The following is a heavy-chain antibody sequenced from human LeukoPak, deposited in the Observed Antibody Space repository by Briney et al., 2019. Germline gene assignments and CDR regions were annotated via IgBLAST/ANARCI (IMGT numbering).Heavy chain of an antibody. CDR2: IYHSGST. D-gene: IGHD3-22*01. J-gene: IGHJ6*03. CDR3: ASGPYYYDSSGYRIYYYYYMDV. CDR1: GYSISSGYY. V-gene: IGHV4-38-2*01. Sequence: SETLSLTCAVSGYSISSGYYWGWIRQPPGKGLEWIGSIYHSGSTYYNPSLKSRVTISVDTSKNQFSLKLSSVTAADTAVYYCASGPYYYDSSGYRIYYYYYMDVWGKGTTVTVSS.